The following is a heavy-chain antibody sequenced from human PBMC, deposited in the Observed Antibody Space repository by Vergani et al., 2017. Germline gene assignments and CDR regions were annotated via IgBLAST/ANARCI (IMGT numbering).Heavy chain of an antibody. CDR1: GGSFSGYY. CDR2: INNSGST. J-gene: IGHJ5*02. Sequence: QVQLQQWGAGLLKPSETLSLTCAVYGGSFSGYYWSWIRQPPGKGLEWIGEINNSGSTNYNPSLKSRVTISVDTSKNQFSLKLSSVTAADTAVYYCARGLSAAAGLNWFDPWGQGTLVTVSS. V-gene: IGHV4-34*01. CDR3: ARGLSAAAGLNWFDP. D-gene: IGHD6-13*01.